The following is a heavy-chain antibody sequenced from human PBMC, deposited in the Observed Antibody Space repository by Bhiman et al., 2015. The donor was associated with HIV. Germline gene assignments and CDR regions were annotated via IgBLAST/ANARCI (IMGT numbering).Heavy chain of an antibody. J-gene: IGHJ4*02. CDR2: IKQDGSEK. D-gene: IGHD3-22*01. CDR3: AKVGALIIGKYYFDY. Sequence: EVQLVESGGGLVQPGGSLRLSCAASGFTFSTYWMSWVRQAPGKGLEWVANIKQDGSEKYYVDSVKGRFTISRDNAKNSLFLQMNSLRAEDTALYYCAKVGALIIGKYYFDYWGQGTLVTVSS. CDR1: GFTFSTYW. V-gene: IGHV3-7*05.